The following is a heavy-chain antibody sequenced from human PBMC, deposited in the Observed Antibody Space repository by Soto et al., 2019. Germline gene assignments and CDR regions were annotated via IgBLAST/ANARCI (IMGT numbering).Heavy chain of an antibody. J-gene: IGHJ4*02. CDR3: AKETLEAGYCSGGSCYFVDDY. CDR1: GFTFSSYA. Sequence: GGSLRLSCAASGFTFSSYAMSWVRQAPGKGLEWVSAISGSGGSTYYADSVKGRFTISRDNSKNTLYLQMNSLRAEDTAVYYCAKETLEAGYCSGGSCYFVDDYWGQGTLVTVSS. CDR2: ISGSGGST. D-gene: IGHD2-15*01. V-gene: IGHV3-23*01.